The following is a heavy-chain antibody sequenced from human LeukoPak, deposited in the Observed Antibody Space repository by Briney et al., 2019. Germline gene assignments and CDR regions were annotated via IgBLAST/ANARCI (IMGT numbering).Heavy chain of an antibody. V-gene: IGHV3-7*01. J-gene: IGHJ3*02. CDR1: GFTFSGYW. Sequence: GGSLRLSCAASGFTFSGYWTSWVRQAPGKGLEWVANIKQDGSERKYLGSLRGRFSISRDNAKKLLYLETNNLRVDDTAMYYCVREVAGTAFDIWGQGTVVTVSS. D-gene: IGHD6-19*01. CDR3: VREVAGTAFDI. CDR2: IKQDGSER.